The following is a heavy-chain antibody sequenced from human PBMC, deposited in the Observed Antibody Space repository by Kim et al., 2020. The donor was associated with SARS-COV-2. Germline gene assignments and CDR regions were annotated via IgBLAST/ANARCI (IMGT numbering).Heavy chain of an antibody. J-gene: IGHJ6*02. CDR2: IWYDGSNK. Sequence: GGSLRLSCAASGFTFSSYGMHWVRQAPGKGLEWVAVIWYDGSNKYYADSMKGRFTISRDNSKNTLYLQMNSLRAEDTAVYYCAREGIVGATTGMDVWGQGTTVTVSS. CDR3: AREGIVGATTGMDV. V-gene: IGHV3-33*01. CDR1: GFTFSSYG. D-gene: IGHD1-26*01.